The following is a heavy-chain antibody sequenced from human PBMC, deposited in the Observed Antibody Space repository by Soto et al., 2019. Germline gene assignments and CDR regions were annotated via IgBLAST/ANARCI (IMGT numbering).Heavy chain of an antibody. J-gene: IGHJ3*02. Sequence: GGSLRLSCAASGFTFDDYAMHWVRQAPGKGLEWVSGISWNSGSIGYADSVKGRFTISRDNAKNSLYLQMNSLRAEDTALYYCANLPGLDYPDAFDIWGQGTMVTVSS. D-gene: IGHD3-16*01. CDR1: GFTFDDYA. CDR2: ISWNSGSI. V-gene: IGHV3-9*01. CDR3: ANLPGLDYPDAFDI.